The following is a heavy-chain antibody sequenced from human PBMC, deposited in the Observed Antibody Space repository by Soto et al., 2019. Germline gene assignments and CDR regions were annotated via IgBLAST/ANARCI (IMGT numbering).Heavy chain of an antibody. CDR2: ISSSSSYI. CDR3: ARSGHTGNWYFDL. D-gene: IGHD2-21*01. Sequence: EVQLVESGGGLVKPGVSLRLSCAASGFTCSSYSMNWVRQAPGKGLEWVSSISSSSSYISYADSVKGRFTISRDKAYNSLYLQMNSLRAEDTAVYYCARSGHTGNWYFDLWGRGTLVSVSS. CDR1: GFTCSSYS. J-gene: IGHJ2*01. V-gene: IGHV3-21*01.